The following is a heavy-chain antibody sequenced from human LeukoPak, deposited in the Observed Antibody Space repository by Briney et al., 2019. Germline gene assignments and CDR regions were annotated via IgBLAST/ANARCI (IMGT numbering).Heavy chain of an antibody. J-gene: IGHJ4*02. D-gene: IGHD3-22*01. V-gene: IGHV1-8*01. CDR1: GYTFTSYD. Sequence: ASVKVSCKASGYTFTSYDINWVRQATGQGLEWMGWMNPNSGNTGYAQKFQGRVTMTRNTSISTAYMELSSLRSEGTAVYYCARGGLYYDSGGYYTFDYWGQGTLVTVSP. CDR3: ARGGLYYDSGGYYTFDY. CDR2: MNPNSGNT.